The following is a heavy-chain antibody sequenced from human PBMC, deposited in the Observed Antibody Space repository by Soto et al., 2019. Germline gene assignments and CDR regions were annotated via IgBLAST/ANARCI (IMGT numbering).Heavy chain of an antibody. CDR3: ARTYYYFWSGQMGAFDI. CDR1: GFTFSSYW. D-gene: IGHD3-3*01. CDR2: INSDGSST. J-gene: IGHJ3*02. V-gene: IGHV3-74*01. Sequence: EVQLVESGGGLVQPGGSLRLSCAASGFTFSSYWMHWVRQAPGKGLVWVSRINSDGSSTSYADSVKGRFTISRDNAKNTLDLQMNSLRAEETAVYYCARTYYYFWSGQMGAFDIWGQGTMVTVSS.